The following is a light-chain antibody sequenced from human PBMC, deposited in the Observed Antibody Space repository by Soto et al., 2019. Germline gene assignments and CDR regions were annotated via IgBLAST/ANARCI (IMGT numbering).Light chain of an antibody. CDR3: QQSYSTPQT. CDR2: AAS. Sequence: DIQMTQSPSSLSASVGDRVTITCRASQSISSYLNWYQQKPGKAPKLLIYAASSLQSGVPSRFSGSGSGTDFTLTISSLQPEDFATYYCQQSYSTPQTFGQATKVETK. CDR1: QSISSY. J-gene: IGKJ1*01. V-gene: IGKV1-39*01.